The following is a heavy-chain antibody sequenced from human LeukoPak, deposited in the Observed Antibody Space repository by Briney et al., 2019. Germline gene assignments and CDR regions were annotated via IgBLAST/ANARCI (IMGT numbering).Heavy chain of an antibody. J-gene: IGHJ5*02. Sequence: PSETLSLTCAVYGGSFSGCYWSWIRQPPGKGLEWIGEINHSGSTNYNPSLKSRVTISVDTSKNQFSLKLSSVTAADTAVYYCARVPVGPWGQGTLVTVSS. CDR2: INHSGST. CDR3: ARVPVGP. CDR1: GGSFSGCY. V-gene: IGHV4-34*01. D-gene: IGHD1-26*01.